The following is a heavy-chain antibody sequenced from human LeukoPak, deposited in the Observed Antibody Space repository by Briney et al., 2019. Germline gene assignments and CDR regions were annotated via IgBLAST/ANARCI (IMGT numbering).Heavy chain of an antibody. CDR2: IDPSDSFT. Sequence: GESLRISCKGSGYSFANYWISWVRPMPGKGLEWMGRIDPSDSFTNYSPSFQGHVTISVDNSISTAYLHWSSLKASDTAMYYCARRYSSGWYTNAEYFHHWGQGSLVTVSS. CDR1: GYSFANYW. D-gene: IGHD6-19*01. J-gene: IGHJ1*01. V-gene: IGHV5-10-1*01. CDR3: ARRYSSGWYTNAEYFHH.